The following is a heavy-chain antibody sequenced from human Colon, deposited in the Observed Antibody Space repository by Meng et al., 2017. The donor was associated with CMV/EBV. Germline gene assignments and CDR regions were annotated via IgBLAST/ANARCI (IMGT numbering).Heavy chain of an antibody. CDR3: AKDRWGVSVGGSDY. CDR1: GFTFSNYW. D-gene: IGHD3-16*01. V-gene: IGHV3-23*01. J-gene: IGHJ4*02. Sequence: GESLKISCAVSGFTFSNYWMTWVRQAPGKGLEWVSRISASGGNTYYADSVKGRFSVSRDNSNSTLFLQLNSLRAEDTAIYYCAKDRWGVSVGGSDYWGQGTLVTVSS. CDR2: ISASGGNT.